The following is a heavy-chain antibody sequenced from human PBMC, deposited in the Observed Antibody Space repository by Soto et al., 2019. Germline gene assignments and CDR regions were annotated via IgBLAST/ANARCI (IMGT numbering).Heavy chain of an antibody. CDR3: ARAQPFGFHNWFDP. V-gene: IGHV4-59*13. Sequence: SETLSLTCTVTGGSISTYYWSWIRQPPGKGLEWIGHIYYTGNTNYNPSLKSRVTISVDTSTNRFSLRLRSVSAADTAVYYCARAQPFGFHNWFDPLGQGTLVTVSS. CDR2: IYYTGNT. J-gene: IGHJ5*01. CDR1: GGSISTYY. D-gene: IGHD3-10*01.